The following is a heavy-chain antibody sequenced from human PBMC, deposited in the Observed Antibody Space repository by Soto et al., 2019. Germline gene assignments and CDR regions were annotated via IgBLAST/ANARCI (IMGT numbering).Heavy chain of an antibody. V-gene: IGHV1-69*01. CDR1: GGTFSSYA. CDR3: AGSYPGYSGDRGWGVTARSAFDI. CDR2: IIPIFGTA. D-gene: IGHD2-21*02. J-gene: IGHJ3*02. Sequence: QVQLVQSGAEVKKPGSSVKVSCKASGGTFSSYAISWVRQAPGQGLEWMGGIIPIFGTANYAQKFQGRFTITEDESMSTVYMEISSLRSEDTAVYYCAGSYPGYSGDRGWGVTARSAFDIWGQGSMVTVSS.